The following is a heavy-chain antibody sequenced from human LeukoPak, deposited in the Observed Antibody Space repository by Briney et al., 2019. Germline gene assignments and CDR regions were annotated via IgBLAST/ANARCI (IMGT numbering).Heavy chain of an antibody. J-gene: IGHJ4*02. Sequence: GSLRLSCAASGFTFSSYAMSWVRQAPGKGLEWVSAISGSGGSTYYADSVKGRFTISRDNSKNTLCLQMNSLRAEDTAVYYCARDMVSSGWYGGGGYYFDYWGQGTLVTVSS. D-gene: IGHD6-19*01. CDR3: ARDMVSSGWYGGGGYYFDY. CDR2: ISGSGGST. V-gene: IGHV3-23*01. CDR1: GFTFSSYA.